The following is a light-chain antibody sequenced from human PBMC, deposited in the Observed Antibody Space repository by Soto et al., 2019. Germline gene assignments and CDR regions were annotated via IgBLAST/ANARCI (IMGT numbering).Light chain of an antibody. CDR1: QSISRY. CDR2: AAS. CDR3: QQSYSTPPIT. Sequence: DIQMNQSPSSLSASVGDRVTITCRASQSISRYLNWYQQKPGKAPKVLIYAASSLQSGVPSRFSGSGSGTDFTLTISSLQSEDFATYYCQQSYSTPPITFGQGTRLEIK. J-gene: IGKJ5*01. V-gene: IGKV1-39*01.